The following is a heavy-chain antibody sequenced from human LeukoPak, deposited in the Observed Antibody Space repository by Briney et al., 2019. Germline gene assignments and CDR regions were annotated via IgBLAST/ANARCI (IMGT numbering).Heavy chain of an antibody. J-gene: IGHJ6*04. CDR1: GGSFSGYY. Sequence: SETLSLTCAVYGGSFSGYYWSWIRQAPGKGLEWIGEINHSGSTNQNPSLKSRVTTSVDTTKNQFSLKLSSVTAADSAVYYCTRGAEQLSSYGMDVWGKGTTVTVSS. V-gene: IGHV4-34*01. CDR3: TRGAEQLSSYGMDV. D-gene: IGHD5-18*01. CDR2: INHSGST.